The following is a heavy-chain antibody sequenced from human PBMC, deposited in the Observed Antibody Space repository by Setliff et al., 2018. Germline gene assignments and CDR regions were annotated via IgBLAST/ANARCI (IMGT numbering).Heavy chain of an antibody. V-gene: IGHV1-24*01. Sequence: ASVKVSCKVSGSTVTESSMHWVRQAPGKGLEWMGGFDPEDGERIYAQHFQGRLTMTEDTSTDTAYMELSSLRSEDTAVYYCATGFLRYDILTGYYQRPRYFEYWGQGTLVTVSS. CDR1: GSTVTESS. CDR2: FDPEDGER. D-gene: IGHD3-9*01. CDR3: ATGFLRYDILTGYYQRPRYFEY. J-gene: IGHJ4*02.